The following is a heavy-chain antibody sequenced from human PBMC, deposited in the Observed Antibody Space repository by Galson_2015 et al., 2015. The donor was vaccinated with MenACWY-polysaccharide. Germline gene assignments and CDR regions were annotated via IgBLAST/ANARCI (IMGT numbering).Heavy chain of an antibody. Sequence: SLRLSCAASGFSMPSYAVNWVRQAPGKGLEWVGVISGSGIDIRYADSVKGRFTISRDTSKSTLYLQMDSVRAEDTAKYYCAKSSQWGAAAVGSFDHWGQGTLVTVSS. J-gene: IGHJ4*02. CDR3: AKSSQWGAAAVGSFDH. D-gene: IGHD6-13*01. CDR1: GFSMPSYA. CDR2: ISGSGIDI. V-gene: IGHV3-23*01.